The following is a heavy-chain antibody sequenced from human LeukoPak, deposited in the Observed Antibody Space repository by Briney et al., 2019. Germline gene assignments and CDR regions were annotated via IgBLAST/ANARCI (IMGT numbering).Heavy chain of an antibody. CDR2: IYSGGST. Sequence: GGSLRLSRAASGSTVSSNYMSWVRQAPGKGLEWVSIIYSGGSTYFADSVMGRFTISRDNSKNTLYLQMNSLRAEDTAVYYCAGITPYYFDYWGQGTLVTVSS. V-gene: IGHV3-66*01. CDR1: GSTVSSNY. D-gene: IGHD3-16*01. J-gene: IGHJ4*02. CDR3: AGITPYYFDY.